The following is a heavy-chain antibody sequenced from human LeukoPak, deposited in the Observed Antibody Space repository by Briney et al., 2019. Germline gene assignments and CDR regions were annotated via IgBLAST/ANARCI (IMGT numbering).Heavy chain of an antibody. CDR1: GFSFSSYA. Sequence: PGGSLTLSCAASGFSFSSYAMIWLRQAPGKGLEWVSAISGSGGSTYYADSVKGRFTISRDNSKNTLYLQMNSLRAEDTAVYYCAKDALIAPFDYWGQGTLVTVSS. CDR2: ISGSGGST. CDR3: AKDALIAPFDY. J-gene: IGHJ4*02. D-gene: IGHD6-13*01. V-gene: IGHV3-23*01.